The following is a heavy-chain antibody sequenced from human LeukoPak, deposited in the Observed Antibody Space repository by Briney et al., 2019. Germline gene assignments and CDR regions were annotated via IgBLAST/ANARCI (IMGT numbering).Heavy chain of an antibody. D-gene: IGHD4-17*01. CDR1: GFTFSDYY. Sequence: PGGSLRLSCAASGFTFSDYYMSWIRQAPGKGLEWVSYISSSGSTIYYADSVKGRFTISRDNAKNSLYLQMNSLRAEDTAVYYCARVPYGDYVWYFDLWGRGTLVTVSS. CDR3: ARVPYGDYVWYFDL. J-gene: IGHJ2*01. CDR2: ISSSGSTI. V-gene: IGHV3-11*04.